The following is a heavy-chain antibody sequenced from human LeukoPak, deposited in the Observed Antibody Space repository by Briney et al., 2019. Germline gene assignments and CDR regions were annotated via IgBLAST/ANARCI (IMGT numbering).Heavy chain of an antibody. V-gene: IGHV3-48*01. CDR2: MSSSGNTI. Sequence: GGSLRLSCAASGFTFSTYSMNWVGQAPGMGLEWISCMSSSGNTIYHADSVKGRFTISRDNAKNSLFLHMGSLRAEDTAVYYCARLGVDDYVPIARNSGGLDYYFYMDVWGKGTTVTVSS. D-gene: IGHD3-16*01. J-gene: IGHJ6*03. CDR3: ARLGVDDYVPIARNSGGLDYYFYMDV. CDR1: GFTFSTYS.